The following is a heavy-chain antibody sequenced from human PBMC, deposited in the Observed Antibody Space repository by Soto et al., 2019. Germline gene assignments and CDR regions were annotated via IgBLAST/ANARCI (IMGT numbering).Heavy chain of an antibody. CDR3: ATLPAAMYFYGSDV. J-gene: IGHJ6*02. V-gene: IGHV4-39*01. CDR1: GGSVSLSTYY. Sequence: QLQLRESGPGLVKPSETLSLTCSVSGGSVSLSTYYWAWVRQTPGKGLEWLGSILHSGSNYYIPSLKSRLTLSVDTSEDQFSLNLGSVTATDTGVYYCATLPAAMYFYGSDVWGPGTTVTVPS. D-gene: IGHD2-2*01. CDR2: ILHSGSN.